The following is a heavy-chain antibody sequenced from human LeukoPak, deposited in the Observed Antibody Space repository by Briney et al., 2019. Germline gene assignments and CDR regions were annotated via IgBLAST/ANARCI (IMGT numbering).Heavy chain of an antibody. CDR2: ISYDGSNK. CDR3: AKDRITMGSLDY. J-gene: IGHJ4*02. CDR1: GFTFSSYG. D-gene: IGHD3-10*01. Sequence: GGSLRLSCAASGFTFSSYGMHWVRQAPGKGLEWVAVISYDGSNKHYADSVKGRFTISRDNSKNTLYLQMNSLRAEDTAVYYCAKDRITMGSLDYWGQGTLVTVSS. V-gene: IGHV3-30*18.